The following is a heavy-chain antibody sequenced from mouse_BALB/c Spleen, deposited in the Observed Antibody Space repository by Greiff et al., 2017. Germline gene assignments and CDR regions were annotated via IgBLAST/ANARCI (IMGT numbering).Heavy chain of an antibody. CDR3: TRQIYDGYLFDY. CDR2: IRLKSNNYAT. V-gene: IGHV6-6*02. CDR1: GFTFSNYW. Sequence: EVQLVESGGGLVQPGGSMKLSCVASGFTFSNYWMNWVRQSPEKGLEWVAEIRLKSNNYATHYAESVKGRFTISRDDSKSSVYLQMNNLRAEDTGIYYCTRQIYDGYLFDYWGQGTTLTVSS. J-gene: IGHJ2*01. D-gene: IGHD2-3*01.